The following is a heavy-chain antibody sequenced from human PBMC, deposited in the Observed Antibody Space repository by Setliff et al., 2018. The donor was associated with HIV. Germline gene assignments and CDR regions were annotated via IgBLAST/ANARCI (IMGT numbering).Heavy chain of an antibody. Sequence: SETLSLTCTVSDDSISSNYWSWIRQSAGKGLEWVGRIYTGGRTNYNPSLKGRVTMSVDTSKNQFSLKLNSVTAADTAVYYCARFKASNYSTLDYFDYWGRGSLVTVSS. V-gene: IGHV4-4*07. J-gene: IGHJ4*02. CDR3: ARFKASNYSTLDYFDY. CDR2: IYTGGRT. D-gene: IGHD2-21*01. CDR1: DDSISSNY.